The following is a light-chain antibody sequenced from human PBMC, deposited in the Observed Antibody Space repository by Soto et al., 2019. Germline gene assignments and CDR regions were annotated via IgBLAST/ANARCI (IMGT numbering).Light chain of an antibody. CDR2: QAS. CDR1: QSISNW. J-gene: IGKJ4*01. V-gene: IGKV1-5*03. Sequence: DIQMTQSPSTLSASVGDRVTITCRASQSISNWLAWYQQKPGKAPKFLIYQASSLQSGVPSRFSGSGYGTEFTLTITSLQPDDFAAYYCQQYYIFPLTFGGGTKVEIK. CDR3: QQYYIFPLT.